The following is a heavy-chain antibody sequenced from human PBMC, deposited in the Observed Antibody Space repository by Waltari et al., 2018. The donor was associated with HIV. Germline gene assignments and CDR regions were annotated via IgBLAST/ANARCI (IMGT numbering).Heavy chain of an antibody. V-gene: IGHV3-9*01. J-gene: IGHJ3*02. D-gene: IGHD4-17*01. Sequence: EVRLVESGGGLVQPGGSLRVSCAASGFTFDDYALQWVRQGPGKGLEWASGISWNSETLGYADSVKGRFTISRDNARNSLSLQMNSLRDEDTALYYCAKVAMTTVTSYAIDIWGQGTMVTVSS. CDR3: AKVAMTTVTSYAIDI. CDR2: ISWNSETL. CDR1: GFTFDDYA.